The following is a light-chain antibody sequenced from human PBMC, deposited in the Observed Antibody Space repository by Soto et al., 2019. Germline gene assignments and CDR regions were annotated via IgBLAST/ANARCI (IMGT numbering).Light chain of an antibody. CDR3: SSYVGRSTFEV. CDR2: EVT. V-gene: IGLV2-14*01. CDR1: RSDVGGYNS. J-gene: IGLJ3*02. Sequence: QSALTQPASVSGSPGQSIAISCTGTRSDVGGYNSVSWYQHHPGKVPKLIIYEVTNRPSGVSNRFSGSKSGNTASLTISGLQADAEADYYCSSYVGRSTFEVFGGGTKLTVL.